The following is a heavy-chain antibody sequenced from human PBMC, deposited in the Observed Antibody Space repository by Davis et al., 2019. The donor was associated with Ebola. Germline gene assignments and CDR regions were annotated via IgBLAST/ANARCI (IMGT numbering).Heavy chain of an antibody. D-gene: IGHD1-1*01. CDR1: RGTLSSYA. CDR3: ARAQFPTTSDH. CDR2: INTNTRNP. J-gene: IGHJ4*02. V-gene: IGHV7-4-1*02. Sequence: ASVPVSCQASRGTLSSYALSWLRQAPGHALEWLGLINTNTRNPTYAQGFTGRFVFSLDTSVSTAYLQISSLKADDTAVYYCARAQFPTTSDHWGQGTLVTVSS.